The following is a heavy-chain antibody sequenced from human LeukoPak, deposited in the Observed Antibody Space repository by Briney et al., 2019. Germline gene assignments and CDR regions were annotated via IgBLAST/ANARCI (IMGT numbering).Heavy chain of an antibody. V-gene: IGHV3-23*01. CDR1: GFTFSNYG. Sequence: PGGSLRLSCAASGFTFSNYGMSWVRQAPGKGLEWVSGISGSGGSTYYADSVKGRFTIPRDNSKNSLYLQMNSLRAEDTAVYYCARWGVGDYWGQGTLVTVSS. D-gene: IGHD1-26*01. CDR3: ARWGVGDY. CDR2: ISGSGGST. J-gene: IGHJ4*02.